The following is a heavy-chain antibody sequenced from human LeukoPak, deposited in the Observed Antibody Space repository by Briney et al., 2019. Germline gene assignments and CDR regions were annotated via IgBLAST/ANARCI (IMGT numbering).Heavy chain of an antibody. CDR1: GFTFSSYW. D-gene: IGHD6-13*01. CDR2: INSDGSGT. Sequence: PGGSLRLSCAASGFTFSSYWMHWVRQAPGKGLVWVSRINSDGSGTGYADSVKGRFTISRDNAKNSLYLQMNSLRAEDTAVYYCARGVSGIAAAPFDYWGQGTLVTVSS. J-gene: IGHJ4*02. CDR3: ARGVSGIAAAPFDY. V-gene: IGHV3-74*01.